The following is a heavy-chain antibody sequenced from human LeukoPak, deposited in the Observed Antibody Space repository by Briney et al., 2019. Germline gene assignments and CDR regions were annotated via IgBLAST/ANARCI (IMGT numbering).Heavy chain of an antibody. V-gene: IGHV3-21*01. CDR3: AREEGNYYYGMDV. CDR1: GFTFSSYS. CDR2: ISSSSSYI. J-gene: IGHJ6*02. Sequence: PGGSLRLSCAASGFTFSSYSMNWVRQAPGKGLEWVSSISSSSSYIYYADSAKGRFTISRDNAKNSPYLQMNSLRAEDTAVYYCAREEGNYYYGMDVWGQGTTVTVSS.